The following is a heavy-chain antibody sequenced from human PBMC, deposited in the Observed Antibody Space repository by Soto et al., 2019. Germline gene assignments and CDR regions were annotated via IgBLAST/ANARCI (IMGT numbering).Heavy chain of an antibody. Sequence: PGGSLRLSCAASGFTFSSYSMNWVRQAPGKGLEWVSSISSSSSYIYYADSVKGRFTISRDNAKNSLYLQMNSLGAEDTAVYYCARDGDIVVVVAAIYGMDVWGQGTTVTVSS. CDR1: GFTFSSYS. CDR3: ARDGDIVVVVAAIYGMDV. D-gene: IGHD2-15*01. V-gene: IGHV3-21*01. J-gene: IGHJ6*02. CDR2: ISSSSSYI.